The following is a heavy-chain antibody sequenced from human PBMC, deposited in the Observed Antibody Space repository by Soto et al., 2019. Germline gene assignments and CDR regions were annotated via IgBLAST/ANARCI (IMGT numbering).Heavy chain of an antibody. CDR1: GFDFSTYS. Sequence: PGGSLRLSCTASGFDFSTYSMNWVRQAPGKGLEWIAYVSMDRDTIHYADSVKGRFTIYRDDAENSLYLQMNSLRDEDTATYYCARLYYDYVWGQGTTVTVSS. CDR2: VSMDRDTI. J-gene: IGHJ6*02. D-gene: IGHD3-3*01. CDR3: ARLYYDYV. V-gene: IGHV3-48*02.